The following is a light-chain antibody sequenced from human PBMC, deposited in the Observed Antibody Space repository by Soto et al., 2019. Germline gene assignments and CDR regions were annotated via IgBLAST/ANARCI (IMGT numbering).Light chain of an antibody. CDR3: NSYTGSSTYV. Sequence: QSALTQPPSVSGSPGQSVAISCTGTSSDVGSYNRVSWYQQPPGAAPKLMIYEVSNRPSGVPDRFSGSKSGNTASLTISGLQAEDEADYYYNSYTGSSTYVFGTGTQLTVL. V-gene: IGLV2-18*02. J-gene: IGLJ1*01. CDR2: EVS. CDR1: SSDVGSYNR.